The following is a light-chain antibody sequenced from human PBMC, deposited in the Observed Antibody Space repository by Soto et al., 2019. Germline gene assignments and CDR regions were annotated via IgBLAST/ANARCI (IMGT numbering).Light chain of an antibody. CDR2: GAS. CDR1: QRIARF. J-gene: IGKJ2*01. V-gene: IGKV1-39*01. Sequence: DLQMTQSPSSLSAAVGDRVTITCRASQRIARFLNWYQQKPGEVPKLLIFGASYLRSGVPSRFSGSGSGTHFALTITSLQPEDFATYFCQQSHIAPYTFGQGTNL. CDR3: QQSHIAPYT.